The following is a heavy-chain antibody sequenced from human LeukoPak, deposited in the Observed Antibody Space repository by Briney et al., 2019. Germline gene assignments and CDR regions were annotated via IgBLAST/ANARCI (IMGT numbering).Heavy chain of an antibody. J-gene: IGHJ6*02. D-gene: IGHD4-4*01. CDR3: ARSRTTNYYGMDV. V-gene: IGHV4-34*01. Sequence: SETPSLTCAVYGGSFSGYYWSWIRQPPGKGLEWIGEINHSGSTNYNPSLKSRVTISVDTSKNQFSLKLSSVTAADTAVYYCARSRTTNYYGMDVWGQGTTVTVSS. CDR1: GGSFSGYY. CDR2: INHSGST.